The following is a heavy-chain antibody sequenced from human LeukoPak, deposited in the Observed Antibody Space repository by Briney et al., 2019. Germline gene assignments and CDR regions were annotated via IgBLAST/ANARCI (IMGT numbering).Heavy chain of an antibody. CDR2: INHSGST. J-gene: IGHJ4*02. V-gene: IGHV4-34*01. CDR3: ARGLAVAGTWDYFDY. D-gene: IGHD6-19*01. CDR1: GGSFSGYY. Sequence: MPSETLSLTCAVYGGSFSGYYWSWIRQPPGKGLEWIGEINHSGSTNYNPSLKSRVTISVDTSKNQFSLKLSSVTAADTAVYYCARGLAVAGTWDYFDYWGQGTLVTVSS.